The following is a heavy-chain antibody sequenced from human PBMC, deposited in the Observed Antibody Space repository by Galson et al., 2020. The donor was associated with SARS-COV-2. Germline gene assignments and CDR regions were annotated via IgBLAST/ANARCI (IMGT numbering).Heavy chain of an antibody. V-gene: IGHV4-30-4*01. J-gene: IGHJ4*02. CDR1: GGSITSGYYY. CDR2: IYSTGGT. D-gene: IGHD3-3*01. CDR3: ARGGPIRESFFDY. Sequence: SETLSLTCTVSGGSITSGYYYWNWIRQPPGKGLEWIGYIYSTGGTYYNPSLKSRVTISADTSNNQFSLKLSSVTAADTAVYYCARGGPIRESFFDYWGQGTLVTVSS.